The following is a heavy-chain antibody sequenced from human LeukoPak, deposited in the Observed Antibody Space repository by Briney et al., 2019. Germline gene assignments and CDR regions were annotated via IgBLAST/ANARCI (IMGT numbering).Heavy chain of an antibody. V-gene: IGHV1-18*01. J-gene: IGHJ6*02. Sequence: ASVKVSCKASGYTFTSYGISWVRQAPGQGLEWMGWISAYNGNTNYAQKLQGRVTMTTDTSTSTAYMELRSLRSEDTAVYYCARDLGEGYRYNWNDEAFYYYGMDVWGQGTTVTVSS. CDR1: GYTFTSYG. CDR3: ARDLGEGYRYNWNDEAFYYYGMDV. D-gene: IGHD1-1*01. CDR2: ISAYNGNT.